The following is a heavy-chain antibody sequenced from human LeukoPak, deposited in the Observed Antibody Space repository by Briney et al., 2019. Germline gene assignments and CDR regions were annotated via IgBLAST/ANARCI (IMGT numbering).Heavy chain of an antibody. CDR3: AKDSVSHNGIYDPFDL. V-gene: IGHV3-23*01. CDR1: GFTFSNFA. J-gene: IGHJ3*01. D-gene: IGHD5-12*01. CDR2: IAGVGGAT. Sequence: GGPLRLSCGASGFTFSNFAMTWVRQAPGKGLEWVSTIAGVGGATFYADSARGRFTVSRDNSKNTLYLQMNSLRAEDTAVYYCAKDSVSHNGIYDPFDLWGQGTLVTVSS.